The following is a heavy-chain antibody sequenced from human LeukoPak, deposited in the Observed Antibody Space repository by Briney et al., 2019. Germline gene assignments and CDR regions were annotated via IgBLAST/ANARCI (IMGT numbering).Heavy chain of an antibody. Sequence: GGSLRLSCAASGFTFSSYAMSGVRQTPGKGLEWVSAISGSGGSKYYADSVKGRFIISRDNSKNTLYLQMNSLRAEDTAVYYCAKGAVAGTKVAWFDPWGQGTLVTVSS. CDR1: GFTFSSYA. CDR2: ISGSGGSK. D-gene: IGHD6-19*01. J-gene: IGHJ5*02. V-gene: IGHV3-23*01. CDR3: AKGAVAGTKVAWFDP.